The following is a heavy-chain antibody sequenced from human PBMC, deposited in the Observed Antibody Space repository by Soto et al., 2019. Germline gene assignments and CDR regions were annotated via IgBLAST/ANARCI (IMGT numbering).Heavy chain of an antibody. D-gene: IGHD6-6*01. J-gene: IGHJ5*02. CDR2: IYYSGST. Sequence: QLQLQESGPGLVKPSETLSLTCTVSGGSISSSSYYWGWIRQPPGKGLEWIGSIYYSGSTYYNPSLKSRVTIPVDTSKNQFSLKLSSGTAADTAGYYWAGHGGGDWQLVYNWFDPWGQGTLVTVSS. CDR1: GGSISSSSYY. V-gene: IGHV4-39*01. CDR3: AGHGGGDWQLVYNWFDP.